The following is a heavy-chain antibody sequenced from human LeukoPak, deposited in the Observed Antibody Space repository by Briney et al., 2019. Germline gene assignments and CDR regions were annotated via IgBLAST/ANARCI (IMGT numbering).Heavy chain of an antibody. CDR1: GFTFSSYS. CDR3: ARDSYGSGSCDY. D-gene: IGHD3-10*01. Sequence: GGSLRLSCAASGFTFSSYSMNWVRQAPGKGLEWVSSISSSSSYIYYADSVKGRFTISRDNAKNSLYLQMNSLRAEDTAVYYCARDSYGSGSCDYWGQGTLVTVSS. CDR2: ISSSSSYI. J-gene: IGHJ4*02. V-gene: IGHV3-21*01.